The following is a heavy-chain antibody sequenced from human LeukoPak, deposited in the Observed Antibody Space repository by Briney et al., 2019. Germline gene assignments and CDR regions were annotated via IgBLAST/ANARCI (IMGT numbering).Heavy chain of an antibody. J-gene: IGHJ3*02. CDR1: GFTVSSNY. CDR3: ARGGYGGPDALDI. Sequence: GGSLRLSCAASGFTVSSNYMSWVRQAPGKGLEWVSVIYSGYSGCSTYYADSVKGRFTNSRHNSKNTLYLQMRSPRAEDTAVYYCARGGYGGPDALDIWGEGTMVTVSS. V-gene: IGHV3-53*04. D-gene: IGHD4/OR15-4a*01. CDR2: IYSGYSGCST.